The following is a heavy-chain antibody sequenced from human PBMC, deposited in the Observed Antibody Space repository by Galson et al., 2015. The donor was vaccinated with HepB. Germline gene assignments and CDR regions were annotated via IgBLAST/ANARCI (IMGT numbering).Heavy chain of an antibody. CDR1: GFTFSSYG. CDR2: IWYDGSNK. CDR3: ARDPYRSLYSSSWFSY. Sequence: SLRLSCAASGFTFSSYGMHWVRQAPGKGLEWVAVIWYDGSNKYYADSVKSRFTISRDNSKNTLYLQMNSLRAEDTAVYYCARDPYRSLYSSSWFSYWGQGTLVTVSS. V-gene: IGHV3-33*01. J-gene: IGHJ4*02. D-gene: IGHD6-13*01.